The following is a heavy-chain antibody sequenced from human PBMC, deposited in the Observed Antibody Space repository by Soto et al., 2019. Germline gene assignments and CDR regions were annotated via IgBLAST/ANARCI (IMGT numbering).Heavy chain of an antibody. D-gene: IGHD2-2*01. V-gene: IGHV1-69*13. CDR1: GGTFSSYA. CDR2: IIPIFGTA. Sequence: SVKVSCKASGGTFSSYAISWVRQAPGQGLEWMGGIIPIFGTANYAQKFQGRVTITADESTSTAYMELSSLRSEDTAVYYCARGSVPAAIRGWFDPWGQGTLVTVSS. J-gene: IGHJ5*02. CDR3: ARGSVPAAIRGWFDP.